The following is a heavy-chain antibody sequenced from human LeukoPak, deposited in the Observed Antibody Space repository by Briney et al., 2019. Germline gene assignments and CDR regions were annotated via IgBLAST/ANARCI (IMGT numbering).Heavy chain of an antibody. V-gene: IGHV4-61*02. J-gene: IGHJ5*02. Sequence: TLSLTCTVSGGSISSGSYYWSWIRQPAGKGLEWIGRIYTSGSTNYNPSLKSRVTISVDTSKNQFSLKLSSVTAADTAVYYCARASGIAAAGNLYNWFDPWGQGTLVTVSS. CDR1: GGSISSGSYY. D-gene: IGHD6-13*01. CDR2: IYTSGST. CDR3: ARASGIAAAGNLYNWFDP.